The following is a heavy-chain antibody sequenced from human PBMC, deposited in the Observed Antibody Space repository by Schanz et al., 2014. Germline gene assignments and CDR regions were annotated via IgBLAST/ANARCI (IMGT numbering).Heavy chain of an antibody. D-gene: IGHD3-3*01. V-gene: IGHV3-9*01. Sequence: DVQVVESGGDLVQPGGSLRLSCAASGFTFDNYAMHWVRQAPGKGLEWVSSISWNSGSVAYADSVKGRFTISRDNAKNSLYLQMNSVTAEDTALYYCAKDIRIRLFFQFDSWGQGTLVTVSS. CDR1: GFTFDNYA. CDR2: ISWNSGSV. CDR3: AKDIRIRLFFQFDS. J-gene: IGHJ4*02.